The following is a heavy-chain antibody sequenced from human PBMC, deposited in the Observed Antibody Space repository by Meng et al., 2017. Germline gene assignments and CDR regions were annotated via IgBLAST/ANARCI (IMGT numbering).Heavy chain of an antibody. CDR2: IIPIFGTA. CDR1: GGTFSSYA. J-gene: IGHJ5*02. Sequence: QVQLVQSWAEGKKPGFSVKVPCKASGGTFSSYAISWVRQAPGQGLEWMGGIIPIFGTANYAQKFQGRVTITTDESTSTAYMELSSLRSEDTAVYYCASTIAVAGTGWFDPWGQGTLVTVSS. D-gene: IGHD6-19*01. CDR3: ASTIAVAGTGWFDP. V-gene: IGHV1-69*05.